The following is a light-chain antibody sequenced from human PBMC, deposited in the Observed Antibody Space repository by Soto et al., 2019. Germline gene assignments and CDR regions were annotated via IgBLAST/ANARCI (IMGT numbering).Light chain of an antibody. J-gene: IGLJ2*01. CDR2: RNN. CDR3: AAWDDSLSGVL. V-gene: IGLV1-47*01. CDR1: RSNIGSNY. Sequence: QSVVTQPPSASGTPGQRVTISCSGSRSNIGSNYVYWYQQLPGTAPKLLIYRNNQRPSGVPDRFSGSKSCTSASLAISGLRSEDEADYYCAAWDDSLSGVLFGGGTKLTVL.